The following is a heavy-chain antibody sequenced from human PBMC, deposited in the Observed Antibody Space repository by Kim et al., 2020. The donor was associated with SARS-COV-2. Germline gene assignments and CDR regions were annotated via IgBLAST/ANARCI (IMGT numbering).Heavy chain of an antibody. V-gene: IGHV4-39*01. D-gene: IGHD3-10*01. CDR2: IYYSGST. CDR3: ARHKLNYYGSGTPRGFDY. CDR1: GGSISSSSCY. J-gene: IGHJ4*02. Sequence: SETLSLTCTVSGGSISSSSCYWGGIRQTPGKGLEWIGSIYYSGSTYYNPSLKSRVTISVDTSKNQFSLKLSSVTAADTAVYYCARHKLNYYGSGTPRGFDYWGQGTLVTVSS.